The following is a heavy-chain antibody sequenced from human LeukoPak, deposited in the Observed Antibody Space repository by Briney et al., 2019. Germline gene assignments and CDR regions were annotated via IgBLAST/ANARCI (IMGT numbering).Heavy chain of an antibody. CDR2: IYYSGST. V-gene: IGHV4-39*01. CDR1: GGSISSSSYY. J-gene: IGHJ4*02. CDR3: ARQSSSSAFDY. D-gene: IGHD6-6*01. Sequence: PSETLSLTCTASGGSISSSSYYWGWIRQPPGKGLEWIGSIYYSGSTYYNPSLKSRVTISVDTSKNQFSLKLSSVTAADTAVYYCARQSSSSAFDYWGQGTLVTVSS.